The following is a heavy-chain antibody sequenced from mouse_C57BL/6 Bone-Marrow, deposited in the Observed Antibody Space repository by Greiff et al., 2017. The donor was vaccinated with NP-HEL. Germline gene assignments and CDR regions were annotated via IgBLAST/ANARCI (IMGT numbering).Heavy chain of an antibody. V-gene: IGHV1-19*01. CDR3: ARSGNWPPFAY. CDR2: INPYNGGT. Sequence: EVKLMESGPVLVKPGASVKMSCTASGYTFTDYYMNWVKQSHGKSLEWIGVINPYNGGTSYNQKFKGKATLTVDKSSSTAYMELNSLTSEDSAVYYCARSGNWPPFAYWGQGTLVTVSA. J-gene: IGHJ3*01. CDR1: GYTFTDYY. D-gene: IGHD4-1*01.